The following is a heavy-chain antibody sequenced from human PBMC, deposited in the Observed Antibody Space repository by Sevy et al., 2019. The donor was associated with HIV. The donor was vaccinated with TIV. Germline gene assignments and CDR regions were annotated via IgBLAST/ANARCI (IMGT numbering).Heavy chain of an antibody. D-gene: IGHD3-16*01. J-gene: IGHJ5*02. V-gene: IGHV4-4*02. CDR3: ARGGETPRGFDP. CDR1: GGSISSVNW. Sequence: SETLSLTCAVSGGSISSVNWWHWVRQPPGKGLEWIGEIYHSGSTNYNPSLRSRVTISVDNSKNQFSLKLSSVTDADTDVYYCARGGETPRGFDPWGQGSLVTVSS. CDR2: IYHSGST.